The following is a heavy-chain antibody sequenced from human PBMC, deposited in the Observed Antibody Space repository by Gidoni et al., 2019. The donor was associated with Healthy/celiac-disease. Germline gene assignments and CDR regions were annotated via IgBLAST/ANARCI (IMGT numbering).Heavy chain of an antibody. CDR2: IYYSGST. J-gene: IGHJ4*02. CDR1: GGSISSGGYY. Sequence: QVQLQESGPGLVKPSQTLSLTCTVSGGSISSGGYYGSWIRQHPGKVLEWIGYIYYSGSTYYNPSLKSRVTISVDTSKNQFSLKLSSVTAADTAVYYCASRSGYYSIDYWGQGTLVTVSS. V-gene: IGHV4-31*03. D-gene: IGHD3-3*01. CDR3: ASRSGYYSIDY.